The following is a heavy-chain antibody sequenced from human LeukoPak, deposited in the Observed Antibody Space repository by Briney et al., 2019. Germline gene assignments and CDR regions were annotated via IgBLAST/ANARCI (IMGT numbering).Heavy chain of an antibody. CDR3: AKFEGHPWGTYRLDY. J-gene: IGHJ4*02. Sequence: GGALRHSFVASGFTFCDFAMTRGRQAPGKGLEWGAAVFGGGFGAYYVHSVKGRFTISRDNSKNTLYLQMNSLRVEDTAVYYCAKFEGHPWGTYRLDYWGLGTLVTVS. CDR2: VFGGGFGA. D-gene: IGHD3-16*02. CDR1: GFTFCDFA. V-gene: IGHV3-23*01.